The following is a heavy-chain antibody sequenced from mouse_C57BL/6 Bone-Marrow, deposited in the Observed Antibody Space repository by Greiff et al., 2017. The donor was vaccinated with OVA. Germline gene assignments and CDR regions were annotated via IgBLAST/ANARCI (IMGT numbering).Heavy chain of an antibody. J-gene: IGHJ3*01. Sequence: EVQLQQSGAELVRPGASVKLSCTASGFNIKDDYMHWVKQRPEQGLEWIGRIDPANGDTEYASKFQGKATITADTSSNTAYLQLSSLTSEDTAVYYGTTAGDYGYEVAYWGQGTLVTVSA. CDR3: TTAGDYGYEVAY. V-gene: IGHV14-4*01. CDR2: IDPANGDT. CDR1: GFNIKDDY. D-gene: IGHD2-2*01.